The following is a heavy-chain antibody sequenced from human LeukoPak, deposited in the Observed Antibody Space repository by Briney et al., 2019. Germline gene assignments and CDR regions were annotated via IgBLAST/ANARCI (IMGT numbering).Heavy chain of an antibody. V-gene: IGHV3-66*01. CDR2: IYSGGST. CDR1: GFTVSSNY. J-gene: IGHJ4*02. CDR3: ARLGTTVTHFDY. D-gene: IGHD4-17*01. Sequence: GGSLRLSCAASGFTVSSNYMSWVRQAPGKGLEWVSVIYSGGSTYYADSVKGRFTISRDNSKSTLYLQMNGLRAEDTAVYFCARLGTTVTHFDYWGQGTLVTVSS.